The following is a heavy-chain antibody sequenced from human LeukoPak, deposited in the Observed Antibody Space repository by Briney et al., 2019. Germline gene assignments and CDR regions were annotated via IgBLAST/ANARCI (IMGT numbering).Heavy chain of an antibody. V-gene: IGHV3-53*01. D-gene: IGHD2-15*01. CDR1: GFSVSSQY. Sequence: SGGSLILSCSASGFSVSSQYMTWVRQAPGKGLEWVSFIYRGGDTYYADSVKGRFTISRDISKNTLHLQMNSLTAEDTAVYFCARGYCSPTDCLWNFGYWGQGILVTVSS. CDR2: IYRGGDT. CDR3: ARGYCSPTDCLWNFGY. J-gene: IGHJ4*02.